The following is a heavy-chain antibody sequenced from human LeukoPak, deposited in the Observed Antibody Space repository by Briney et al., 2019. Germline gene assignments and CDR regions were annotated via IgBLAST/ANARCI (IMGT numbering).Heavy chain of an antibody. D-gene: IGHD6-13*01. CDR2: IFYSGTT. Sequence: SETLSLTCTVSNDSISPLYWGWIRQPPGKGLEFIGYIFYSGTTNFNPSLKSRVTLSVDTSKNQFSLRLNSVTAADTAVYYCARGGSAAKYYFDSWVQGTLVTVSS. J-gene: IGHJ4*02. V-gene: IGHV4-59*11. CDR3: ARGGSAAKYYFDS. CDR1: NDSISPLY.